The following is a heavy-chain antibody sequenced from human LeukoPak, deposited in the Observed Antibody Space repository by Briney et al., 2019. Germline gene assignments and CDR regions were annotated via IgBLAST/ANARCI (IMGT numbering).Heavy chain of an antibody. V-gene: IGHV4-31*03. CDR1: GGSLSSGGYY. Sequence: SQTLSLTCTVSGGSLSSGGYYWSWIRQHPGKGLEWIGYIYCSGSTYYNPSLKSRVTISVDTSKNHFSLKLSSVTAADTAVYYCARTPDNHYYYMDVWGKGTTVTVSS. J-gene: IGHJ6*03. CDR3: ARTPDNHYYYMDV. D-gene: IGHD3-22*01. CDR2: IYCSGST.